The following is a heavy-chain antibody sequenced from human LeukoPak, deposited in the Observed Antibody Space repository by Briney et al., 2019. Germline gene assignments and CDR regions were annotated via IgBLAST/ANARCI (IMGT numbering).Heavy chain of an antibody. CDR2: ISTSGGDT. V-gene: IGHV3-23*01. J-gene: IGHJ4*02. CDR1: GFTFTDSA. CDR3: AKGGSYAPLHY. D-gene: IGHD1-26*01. Sequence: GGSLRLSCAASGFTFTDSAMTWVRQAPGKGLEWVSAISTSGGDTIYTDSVKDRFTISRDNSKNTLYLQMNSLRAEDTAIYYCAKGGSYAPLHYWGQGTLVTVSS.